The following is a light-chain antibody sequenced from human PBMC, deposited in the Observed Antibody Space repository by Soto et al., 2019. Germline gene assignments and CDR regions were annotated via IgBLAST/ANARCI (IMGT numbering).Light chain of an antibody. Sequence: DIVMTQSPDSLAVSLGERATINCKPSQSVLYSSNNKNYLAWYQQKPGQPPKLLIYWGSTRASGVPDRFSGSGAGTDFTLTISSLQAEDVAVYYCQQYYNTPITFGQGTRLEIK. CDR2: WGS. CDR1: QSVLYSSNNKNY. CDR3: QQYYNTPIT. V-gene: IGKV4-1*01. J-gene: IGKJ5*01.